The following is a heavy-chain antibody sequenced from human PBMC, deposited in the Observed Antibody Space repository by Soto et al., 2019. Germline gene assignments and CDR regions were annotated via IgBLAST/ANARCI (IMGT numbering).Heavy chain of an antibody. CDR3: AKRRGAGGHFDY. V-gene: IGHV3-23*01. CDR1: GFTFSSYA. J-gene: IGHJ4*02. D-gene: IGHD2-15*01. CDR2: VSIGGST. Sequence: GGSLRLSCAASGFTFSSYAMGWVRQGPGKGLEWVAVVSIGGSTHYADSVRGRFTISRDNSKNTLSLQMNSLTAEGTAVYFCAKRRGAGGHFDYWGQGALVTVSS.